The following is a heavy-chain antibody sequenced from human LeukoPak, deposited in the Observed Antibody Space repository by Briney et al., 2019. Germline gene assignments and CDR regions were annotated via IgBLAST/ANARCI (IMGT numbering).Heavy chain of an antibody. CDR3: ARGWYTDRDFDY. CDR1: GGSFSGYY. CDR2: INHTGST. D-gene: IGHD1-14*01. J-gene: IGHJ4*02. V-gene: IGHV4-34*01. Sequence: PSETLSLTCAVYGGSFSGYYWSWIRQPPGKGLEWIGDINHTGSTNYNASLKSRVTISVDTSKNQFSLKLSSVTAADTAVYYCARGWYTDRDFDYWGQGTLVTVSS.